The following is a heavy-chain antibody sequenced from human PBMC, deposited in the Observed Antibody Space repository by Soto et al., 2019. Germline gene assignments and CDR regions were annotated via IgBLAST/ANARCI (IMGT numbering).Heavy chain of an antibody. D-gene: IGHD2-2*02. Sequence: GGSLRLSCVGSGFTFSTYSINWVRQAPGKGLEWVSSISSRSDIYYADSVKGRFTIFRDNAKNSVSLQMNSPRAEDTAVYYCAREYTAWPLAYGLDVWGQGTTVTVSS. CDR3: AREYTAWPLAYGLDV. CDR1: GFTFSTYS. V-gene: IGHV3-21*01. CDR2: ISSRSDI. J-gene: IGHJ6*02.